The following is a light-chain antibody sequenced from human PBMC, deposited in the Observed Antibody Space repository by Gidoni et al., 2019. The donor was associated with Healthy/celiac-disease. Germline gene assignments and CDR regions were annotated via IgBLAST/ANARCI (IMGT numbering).Light chain of an antibody. J-gene: IGKJ3*01. CDR1: QSISSW. V-gene: IGKV1-5*01. Sequence: DIQRTQSPSTLSASVGDRVTITCRASQSISSWLAWYQQQPGKAPKLLIYDASSLESGVTSWFSGSGSGTEFTLTISSLQPDDFATYYCQQYNSYSTFGPGTKVDIK. CDR3: QQYNSYST. CDR2: DAS.